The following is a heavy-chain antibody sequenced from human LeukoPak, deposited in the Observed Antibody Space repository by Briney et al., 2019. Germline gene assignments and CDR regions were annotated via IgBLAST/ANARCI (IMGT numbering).Heavy chain of an antibody. CDR3: ANTDYYDTSALDY. Sequence: PGGSLRLSCAASGFTFSSLAMTWVRQAPGKGLEWVSAVSSSGGGTYFAASVKGRFTISRDNSKNTLYLQMNSPRAEDTAVYYCANTDYYDTSALDYWGQGTLVTVSS. D-gene: IGHD3-22*01. J-gene: IGHJ4*02. CDR1: GFTFSSLA. CDR2: VSSSGGGT. V-gene: IGHV3-23*01.